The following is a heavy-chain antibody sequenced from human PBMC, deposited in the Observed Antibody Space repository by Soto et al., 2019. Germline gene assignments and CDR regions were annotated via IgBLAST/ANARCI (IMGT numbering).Heavy chain of an antibody. CDR2: ISSSSSYI. J-gene: IGHJ4*02. V-gene: IGHV3-21*01. CDR3: ARDSWQQLVQPLDY. D-gene: IGHD6-13*01. Sequence: LRLSCAASGFTFSSYSMNWVRQAPGKGLEWVSSISSSSSYIYYADSVKGRFTISRDNAKNSLYLQMNSLRAEDTAVYYCARDSWQQLVQPLDYWGQGTLVTVSS. CDR1: GFTFSSYS.